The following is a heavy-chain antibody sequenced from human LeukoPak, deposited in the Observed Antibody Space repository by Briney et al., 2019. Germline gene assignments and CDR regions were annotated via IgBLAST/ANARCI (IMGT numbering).Heavy chain of an antibody. CDR3: ATDSPETAAFDY. Sequence: PGWSLRLSCTASGFSFSTYSMNWVRQAPGKGLEWVSYIVGSSSNIYYADSVKGRFTISRDNAKNSLYLQMDSLRAEDTAVYYCATDSPETAAFDYWGQGTLVTVSS. CDR1: GFSFSTYS. V-gene: IGHV3-48*04. D-gene: IGHD1-1*01. J-gene: IGHJ4*02. CDR2: IVGSSSNI.